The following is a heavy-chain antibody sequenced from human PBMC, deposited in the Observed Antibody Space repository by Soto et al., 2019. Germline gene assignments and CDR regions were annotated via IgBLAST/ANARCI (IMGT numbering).Heavy chain of an antibody. Sequence: LSLTCSVSGGSVRSGNHFWNWIRQPPGRRLEWLGYMYYTGVTNYNPSLKSRVSMSVDTSKNQFSLKLTSLTAADTAVYYCARGGEHLGYYGLDVWGQGITVTVSS. CDR1: GGSVRSGNHF. D-gene: IGHD3-10*01. CDR2: MYYTGVT. J-gene: IGHJ6*02. V-gene: IGHV4-61*01. CDR3: ARGGEHLGYYGLDV.